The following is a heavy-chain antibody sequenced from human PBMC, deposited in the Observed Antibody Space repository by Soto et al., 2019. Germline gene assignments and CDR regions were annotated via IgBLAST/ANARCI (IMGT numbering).Heavy chain of an antibody. CDR3: AREDSSGYYRGDCVEP. V-gene: IGHV3-74*01. CDR2: ISSDGSVR. D-gene: IGHD3-22*01. CDR1: GFTFSSHT. Sequence: WGDRRPSCAASGFTFSSHTMSWVRQATGMGLVWVSRISSDGSVRTYADAVKGRFTISRDNAKNTLYLQMNSLRAEDTAVYYCAREDSSGYYRGDCVEPWGQGTLVTVSS. J-gene: IGHJ5*02.